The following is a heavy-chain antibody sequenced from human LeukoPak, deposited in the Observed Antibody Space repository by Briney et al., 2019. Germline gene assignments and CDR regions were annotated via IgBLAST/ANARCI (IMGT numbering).Heavy chain of an antibody. CDR1: GGTFSSYA. D-gene: IGHD1-26*01. J-gene: IGHJ4*02. CDR2: IIPIFGTA. CDR3: ARGLRVGDFDY. Sequence: GASVKVSCTASGGTFSSYAISWVRRAPGQGLEWMGGIIPIFGTANYAQKFQGRVTITADESTSTAYMELSSLRSEDTAVYYCARGLRVGDFDYWGQGTLVTVSS. V-gene: IGHV1-69*13.